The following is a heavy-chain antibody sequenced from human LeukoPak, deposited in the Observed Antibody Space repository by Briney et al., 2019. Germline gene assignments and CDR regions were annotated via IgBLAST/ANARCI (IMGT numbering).Heavy chain of an antibody. J-gene: IGHJ4*02. Sequence: SETLSLTCTVSRGSISGFYWSWIRQPPGKGLEWIGYIYYIGSANYNPSLKSRVSISLDTSKNQFSLRVCSVTAADTAVYYCARDYYGSGSLEYWGQGTLVTVS. CDR3: ARDYYGSGSLEY. CDR2: IYYIGSA. V-gene: IGHV4-59*01. CDR1: RGSISGFY. D-gene: IGHD3-10*01.